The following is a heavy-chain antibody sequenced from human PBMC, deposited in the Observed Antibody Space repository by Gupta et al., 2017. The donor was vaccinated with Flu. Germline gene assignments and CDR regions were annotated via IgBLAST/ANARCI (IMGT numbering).Heavy chain of an antibody. J-gene: IGHJ3*02. CDR1: GFTFDDYA. V-gene: IGHV3-9*01. D-gene: IGHD3-3*02. Sequence: EVQLVESGGGLVQPGRSLRLSCAASGFTFDDYAMHWVRQAPGKGLEWVSGISWNSGSIGDADSVKGRFTISRDNAKNSLYLQMNSLRAEDTALYYCAKDIAPFYDAFDIWGQGTMVTVSS. CDR2: ISWNSGSI. CDR3: AKDIAPFYDAFDI.